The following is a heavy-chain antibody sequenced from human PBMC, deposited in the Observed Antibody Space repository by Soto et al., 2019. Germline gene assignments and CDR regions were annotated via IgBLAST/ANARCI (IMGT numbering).Heavy chain of an antibody. J-gene: IGHJ4*02. Sequence: GGSLRLSCAASGFTFSSYSMNWVRQAPGKGLEWVSYISSSSSTIYYADSVKGRFTISRDNAKNSLYLQMNSLRDEDTAVYYCARDDHGGNPTPFDYWGQGTLVTVSS. D-gene: IGHD4-17*01. CDR3: ARDDHGGNPTPFDY. CDR2: ISSSSSTI. V-gene: IGHV3-48*02. CDR1: GFTFSSYS.